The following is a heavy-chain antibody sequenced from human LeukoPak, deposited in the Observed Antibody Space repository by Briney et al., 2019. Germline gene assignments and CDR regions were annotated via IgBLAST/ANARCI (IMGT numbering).Heavy chain of an antibody. CDR1: GGSISTYD. CDR2: WRPSGNN. J-gene: IGHJ4*02. CDR3: AREIYDASAYLYFDY. V-gene: IGHV4-4*07. D-gene: IGHD3-22*01. Sequence: SETLSLTCTVSGGSISTYDWSWIRQLAGKGLEWVGRWRPSGNNKYNPSLNSRATMSVDTSKNQLSLKLTSVTAADTAVYYCAREIYDASAYLYFDYWGQGSLVTVSS.